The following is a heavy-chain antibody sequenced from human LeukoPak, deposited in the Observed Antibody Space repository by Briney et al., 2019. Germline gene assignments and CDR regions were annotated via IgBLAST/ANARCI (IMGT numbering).Heavy chain of an antibody. D-gene: IGHD6-13*01. CDR2: IYHSGST. V-gene: IGHV4-4*02. CDR3: ARDTPCSSSWYVGNYYYYGMDV. Sequence: SETLSLTCAVSGGSICSSNWWSWVRQPPGKGLEWIGEIYHSGSTNYNPSLKSRVTISVDKSKNQFSLKLSSVTAADTAVYYCARDTPCSSSWYVGNYYYYGMDVWGQGTTVTVSS. J-gene: IGHJ6*02. CDR1: GGSICSSNW.